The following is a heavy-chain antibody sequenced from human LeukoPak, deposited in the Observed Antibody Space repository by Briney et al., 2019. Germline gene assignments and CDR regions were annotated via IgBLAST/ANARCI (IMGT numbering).Heavy chain of an antibody. D-gene: IGHD6-19*01. CDR1: GYTLTELS. V-gene: IGHV1-24*01. J-gene: IGHJ4*02. CDR2: FDPEDGEA. Sequence: ASVKVSCKVSGYTLTELSMHWVRQAPGKGLEWMGGFDPEDGEAIYAQKYQGRVTMTEDTSTDTAYMELSSLRSEDTAVYYCATAPAVAGTVFDYWGQGTLVTVSS. CDR3: ATAPAVAGTVFDY.